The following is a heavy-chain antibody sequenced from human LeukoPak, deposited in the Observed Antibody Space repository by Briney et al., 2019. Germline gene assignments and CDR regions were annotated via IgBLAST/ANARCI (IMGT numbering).Heavy chain of an antibody. V-gene: IGHV4-34*01. J-gene: IGHJ3*01. CDR2: INHSGST. Sequence: SETLSLTCAVYGGSFSGYYWSWIRQPPGKGLEWIGEINHSGSTNYNPSLKSRVTISVGTSKNQFSLKLSSVTAADTAVYYCARGRVRHYDSSGYYRVWGQGTMVTVSS. CDR1: GGSFSGYY. D-gene: IGHD3-22*01. CDR3: ARGRVRHYDSSGYYRV.